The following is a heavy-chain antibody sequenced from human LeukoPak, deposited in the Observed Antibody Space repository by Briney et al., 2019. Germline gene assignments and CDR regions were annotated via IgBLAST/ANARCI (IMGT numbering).Heavy chain of an antibody. Sequence: GGSLRLSXAASGFTFSSYSMNWVRQAPGKGLEWVSSISSSSSYIYYADSVKGRFTISRDNAKNSLYLQMNSLRAEDTAVYYCARDRGYYDYVWGSYQGENYFDYWGPGTLVTVSS. CDR1: GFTFSSYS. V-gene: IGHV3-21*01. CDR2: ISSSSSYI. D-gene: IGHD3-16*02. CDR3: ARDRGYYDYVWGSYQGENYFDY. J-gene: IGHJ4*02.